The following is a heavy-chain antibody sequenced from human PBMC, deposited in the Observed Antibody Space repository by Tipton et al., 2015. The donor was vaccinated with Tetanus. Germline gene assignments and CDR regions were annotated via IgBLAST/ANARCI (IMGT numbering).Heavy chain of an antibody. CDR2: ISYDGSNK. CDR3: AKSPRRYCSGGSCSNFDY. D-gene: IGHD2-15*01. J-gene: IGHJ4*02. CDR1: GFTFSSYG. V-gene: IGHV3-30*18. Sequence: SGFTFSSYGMHWVRQAPGKGLEWVAVISYDGSNKYYADSVKGRFTISRDNSKNTLYLQMNSLRAEDTAVYYCAKSPRRYCSGGSCSNFDYWGQGTLVTVSS.